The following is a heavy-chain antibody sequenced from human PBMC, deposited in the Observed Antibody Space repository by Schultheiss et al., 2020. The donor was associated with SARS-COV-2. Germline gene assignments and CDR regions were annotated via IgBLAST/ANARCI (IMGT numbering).Heavy chain of an antibody. CDR1: GFTFRNYW. J-gene: IGHJ4*02. V-gene: IGHV3-23*01. Sequence: GGSLRLSCAASGFTFRNYWMHWVRQAPGKGLELVSAISGSGGSTYYADSVKGRFTISRDNSKNTLYLQMNSLRAEDTAVYYCARALYCTNGVCPGDYFDYWGQGTLVTVSS. CDR2: ISGSGGST. CDR3: ARALYCTNGVCPGDYFDY. D-gene: IGHD2-8*01.